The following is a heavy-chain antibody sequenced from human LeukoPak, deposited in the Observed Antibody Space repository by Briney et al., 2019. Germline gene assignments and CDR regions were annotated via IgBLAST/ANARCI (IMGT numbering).Heavy chain of an antibody. CDR2: IDQDGSDK. Sequence: GGSLRLSCAVSGFTFSSFWMSWVRQAPGKGLEWVANIDQDGSDKDYVDSVKGRFAISRDNAKNSLYLQMNGLSVEDTAIYYCARGGGAPDYWGQGTLVTVSS. V-gene: IGHV3-7*01. D-gene: IGHD2-15*01. CDR3: ARGGGAPDY. CDR1: GFTFSSFW. J-gene: IGHJ4*02.